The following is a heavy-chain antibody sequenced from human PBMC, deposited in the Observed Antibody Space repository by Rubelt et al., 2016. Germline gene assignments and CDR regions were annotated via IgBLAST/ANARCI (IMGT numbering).Heavy chain of an antibody. V-gene: IGHV3-23*01. Sequence: EVQLLESGGTLVQPGGSLRLSCAASGFTFSSYAMSWVRQAPGKGLEWVSAITGDATGTSYTNSAKGRFTISRDNSKNTLYLQMNSLSAEDTAVYYCAKSPDYYFYGTDVWGQGTTVTVSS. CDR3: AKSPDYYFYGTDV. CDR2: ITGDATGT. J-gene: IGHJ6*02. CDR1: GFTFSSYA.